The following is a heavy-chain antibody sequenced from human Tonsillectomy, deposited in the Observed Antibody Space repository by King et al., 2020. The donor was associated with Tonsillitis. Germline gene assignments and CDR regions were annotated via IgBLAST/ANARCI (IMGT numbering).Heavy chain of an antibody. CDR3: AKSTGSLWFGESLGYYFDY. D-gene: IGHD3-10*01. J-gene: IGHJ4*02. CDR1: GFTFDDYA. V-gene: IGHV3-9*01. Sequence: VQLVQSGGGLVQPGRSLRLSCAASGFTFDDYAMHWVRQAPGKGLEWGSGISWNSGSIGYADSVRGRFTISRANAKNSLYMQMNSLGAEDTAFFYCAKSTGSLWFGESLGYYFDYWGQGTLVTVSS. CDR2: ISWNSGSI.